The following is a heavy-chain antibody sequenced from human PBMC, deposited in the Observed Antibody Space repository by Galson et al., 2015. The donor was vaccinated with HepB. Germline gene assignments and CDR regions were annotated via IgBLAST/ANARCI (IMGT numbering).Heavy chain of an antibody. Sequence: SLRLSCAASGFTFSSYGMHWVRQAPGKGLEWVAVIWYDGSNKYYADSVKGRFTISRDNSKNTLYLQMNSLRAEDTAVYYCAREGYSYGIYYYGMDVWGQGTTVTVSS. CDR1: GFTFSSYG. J-gene: IGHJ6*02. D-gene: IGHD5-18*01. CDR3: AREGYSYGIYYYGMDV. CDR2: IWYDGSNK. V-gene: IGHV3-33*01.